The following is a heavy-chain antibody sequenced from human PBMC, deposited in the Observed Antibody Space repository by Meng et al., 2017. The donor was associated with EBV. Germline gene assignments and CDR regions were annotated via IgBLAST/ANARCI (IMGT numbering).Heavy chain of an antibody. CDR3: ASESGRGFTPDY. CDR1: GGTFRSDA. CDR2: LIPMVGAP. V-gene: IGHV1-69*01. J-gene: IGHJ4*02. Sequence: QGQLLQSGDELKKPGSSVKVACRTSGGTFRSDAVSWVRQAPGQGLEWMGGLIPMVGAPHYAQKFQGRVTIIADESTSTHSMELNSLRSEDTAMYYCASESGRGFTPDYWGQGTLVTASS. D-gene: IGHD3-10*01.